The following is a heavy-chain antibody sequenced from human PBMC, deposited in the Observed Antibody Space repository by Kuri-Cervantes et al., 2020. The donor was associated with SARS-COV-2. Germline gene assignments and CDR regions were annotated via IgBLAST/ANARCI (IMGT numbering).Heavy chain of an antibody. CDR3: ARAQYCSSTNCHPDWFDP. V-gene: IGHV3-33*08. D-gene: IGHD2-2*01. Sequence: GESLKISCAASGFTLSSYWMDWVRQAPGKGLEWVAVIWPDGNNKYYGDSVKGRFTISRDNSKNTLHLQMNSLRAEDTAMYYCARAQYCSSTNCHPDWFDPWGQGTLVTVSS. CDR1: GFTLSSYW. CDR2: IWPDGNNK. J-gene: IGHJ5*02.